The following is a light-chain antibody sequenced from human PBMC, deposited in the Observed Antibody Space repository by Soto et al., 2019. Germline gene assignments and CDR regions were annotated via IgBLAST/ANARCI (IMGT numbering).Light chain of an antibody. V-gene: IGKV3-20*01. CDR2: GAS. CDR3: QQYGSSPWT. J-gene: IGKJ1*01. CDR1: QSARSTF. Sequence: EIVLTQSPGTLSLSPGERATLSCRASQSARSTFFAWYQQRPGQPPRLLIYGASTRATGIPDRFSGSGPGTDFTLTISRLEPEDCAMYYCQQYGSSPWTFGQGTKGEIK.